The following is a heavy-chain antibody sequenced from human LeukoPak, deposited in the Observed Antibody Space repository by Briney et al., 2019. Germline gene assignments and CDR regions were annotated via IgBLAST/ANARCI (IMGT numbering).Heavy chain of an antibody. V-gene: IGHV4-39*01. CDR2: IYYSGST. CDR3: GHSGSYYLFDY. D-gene: IGHD1-26*01. J-gene: IGHJ4*02. CDR1: GGSISSSSYY. Sequence: SETLSHTCAVSGGSISSSSYYWGWIRQPPGKGLEWIGSIYYSGSTYYNPSLKSRVAISVDTSKNQFSLKLRSVTAADTAVYYCGHSGSYYLFDYWGQGTLVTVSS.